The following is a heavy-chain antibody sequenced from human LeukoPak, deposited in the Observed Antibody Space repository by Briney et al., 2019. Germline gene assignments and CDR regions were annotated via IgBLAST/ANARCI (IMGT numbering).Heavy chain of an antibody. Sequence: GSLRLSCAASGFSFSSYAMTWVRQAPGKGLEWVSSIDAGGGDTYHSDSVKGRFTISRVNSMNTLYLQMNSLRADDTAVYYCGRPTKYWLVRGNGVDVWGQGTTVTASS. J-gene: IGHJ6*02. CDR2: IDAGGGDT. V-gene: IGHV3-23*01. CDR1: GFSFSSYA. CDR3: GRPTKYWLVRGNGVDV. D-gene: IGHD6-19*01.